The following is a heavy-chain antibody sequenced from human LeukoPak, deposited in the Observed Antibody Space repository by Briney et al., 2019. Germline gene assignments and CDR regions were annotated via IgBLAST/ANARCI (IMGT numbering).Heavy chain of an antibody. V-gene: IGHV3-7*01. CDR1: AFTFSSYW. Sequence: GGSLRLSCAASAFTFSSYWMTWVRQAPGKGLEWVANIKHDGSDKNYVDSVKGRFTISRDNAKNSLYLQMNSLRAEDTAVYYCARGSEVVAAANNWFDPWGQGTLVTVSS. D-gene: IGHD2-2*01. J-gene: IGHJ5*02. CDR3: ARGSEVVAAANNWFDP. CDR2: IKHDGSDK.